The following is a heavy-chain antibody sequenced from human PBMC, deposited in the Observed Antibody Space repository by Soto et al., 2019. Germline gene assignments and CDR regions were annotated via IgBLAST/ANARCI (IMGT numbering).Heavy chain of an antibody. CDR1: GGTFSSYT. CDR3: ARGIATGQLDP. J-gene: IGHJ5*02. D-gene: IGHD2-15*01. Sequence: GASVKVSCKASGGTFSSYTMNWVRQAPGQRLEWMGWINPDNGNTKSSQKFQDRVIITRDTSASTAYMDLSSLRSEYTAVYYCARGIATGQLDPWGQGTLVTVSS. CDR2: INPDNGNT. V-gene: IGHV1-3*01.